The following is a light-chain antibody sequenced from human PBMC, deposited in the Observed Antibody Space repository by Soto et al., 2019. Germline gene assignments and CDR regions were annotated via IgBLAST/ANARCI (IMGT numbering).Light chain of an antibody. CDR3: QQYESYPWT. CDR1: QSISNW. V-gene: IGKV1-5*01. Sequence: DIHMPQSPSTLSASVGDRVTISCRASQSISNWLAWYQQKPGKAPKFLIYDASSVESGVPPRFSGSGSGTEFSLTISSLQPDDFATYYCQQYESYPWTFGQGTKVEI. J-gene: IGKJ1*01. CDR2: DAS.